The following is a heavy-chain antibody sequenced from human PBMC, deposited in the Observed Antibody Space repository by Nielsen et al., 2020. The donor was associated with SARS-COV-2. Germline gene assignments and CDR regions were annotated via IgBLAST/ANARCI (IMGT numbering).Heavy chain of an antibody. CDR2: INPNSDDT. D-gene: IGHD5-18*01. J-gene: IGHJ4*02. Sequence: ASVKVSCKASGYTFTDYYIYWVRQAPGQGLEWMGRINPNSDDTNYAQKFQGRVTMTRDTSISTAYMELGSLTSDDTAVYYCVANGYGIYWGQGTLVAVSS. V-gene: IGHV1-2*06. CDR3: VANGYGIY. CDR1: GYTFTDYY.